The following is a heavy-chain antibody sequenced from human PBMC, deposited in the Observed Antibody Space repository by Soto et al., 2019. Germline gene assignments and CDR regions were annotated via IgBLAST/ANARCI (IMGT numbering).Heavy chain of an antibody. V-gene: IGHV3-23*01. J-gene: IGHJ6*03. CDR1: GFTFSSYA. Sequence: GGSLRLSCAASGFTFSSYAMSWVRQAPGKGLEWVSAISGSGGSTYYADSVKGRFTISRDNAKNTLYLQMNSLRAEDTALYYCAKSAEKRGYCSSTSCYVVEVMLYYYMDVWGKGTTVTVSS. CDR2: ISGSGGST. D-gene: IGHD2-2*01. CDR3: AKSAEKRGYCSSTSCYVVEVMLYYYMDV.